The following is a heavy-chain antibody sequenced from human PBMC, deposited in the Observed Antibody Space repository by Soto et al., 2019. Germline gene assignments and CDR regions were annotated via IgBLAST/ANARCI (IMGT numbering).Heavy chain of an antibody. J-gene: IGHJ4*02. Sequence: GGSLRLSCAASGFTFSSYVMTWVRQAPGKGLEWVSAISGSGAYTYYANSVKGRFTISRDNSKNTLYLQLNSLRAEDTAVYYCAKYGCSSTSCQCDYWGQGTRVTVSS. V-gene: IGHV3-23*01. CDR2: ISGSGAYT. CDR3: AKYGCSSTSCQCDY. D-gene: IGHD2-2*01. CDR1: GFTFSSYV.